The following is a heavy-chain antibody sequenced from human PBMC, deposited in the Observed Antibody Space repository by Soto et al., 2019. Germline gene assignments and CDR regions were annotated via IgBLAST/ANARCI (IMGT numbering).Heavy chain of an antibody. J-gene: IGHJ6*02. D-gene: IGHD3-22*01. V-gene: IGHV3-7*04. CDR1: GCTFSSYW. CDR2: IKQDGSEK. Sequence: GGSLRLSCAASGCTFSSYWMSCVRQAPGKGLEWVANIKQDGSEKYYVDSVKGRFTISRDNAKNSLYLQMNSLRAEDTAVYYCARFYYDSSGYLPSPYYYYYGMDVWGQGTTVTVSS. CDR3: ARFYYDSSGYLPSPYYYYYGMDV.